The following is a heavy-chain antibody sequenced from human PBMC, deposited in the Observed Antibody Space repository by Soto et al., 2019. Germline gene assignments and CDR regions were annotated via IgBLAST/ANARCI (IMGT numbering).Heavy chain of an antibody. CDR2: ISYSGNT. J-gene: IGHJ4*02. D-gene: IGHD2-2*01. V-gene: IGHV4-39*01. CDR1: GGSFSTHTYY. CDR3: ARRVFGASWNFDY. Sequence: SETLSLTCTVSGGSFSTHTYYWGWILHPPGKGLEWIGSISYSGNTYYNPSLKSRVTISIDTSQNQFSLKLTSVTAADTAVYYCARRVFGASWNFDYWGQGTLVTVSS.